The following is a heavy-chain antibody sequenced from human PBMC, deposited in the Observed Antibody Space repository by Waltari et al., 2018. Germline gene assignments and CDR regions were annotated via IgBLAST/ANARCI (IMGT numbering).Heavy chain of an antibody. CDR1: GGSISSGSYY. V-gene: IGHV4-61*02. Sequence: QVQLQESGPGLVKPSQTLSLTCTVSGGSISSGSYYWSWIRQPAGKGLEWIGRIYTSGSTNYNPSLKSRVTISVDTSKNQFSLKLSSVTAADTAVYYCARDGVGYYDFWSGYYNWFDPWGQGTLVTVSS. J-gene: IGHJ5*02. D-gene: IGHD3-3*01. CDR3: ARDGVGYYDFWSGYYNWFDP. CDR2: IYTSGST.